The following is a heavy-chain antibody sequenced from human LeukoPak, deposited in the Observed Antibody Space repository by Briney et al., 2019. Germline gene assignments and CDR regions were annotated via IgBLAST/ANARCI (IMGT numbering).Heavy chain of an antibody. Sequence: SQTLSLTCTVSGGSISSGGYYWSWIRQHPGKGLEWIGYIYYSGSTYYNPSLKSRVTISVDTSKNQFSLKLSSVTAADTAVYYCGRDIRIPDNYYGMDVGGQGPTVTVP. J-gene: IGHJ6*02. V-gene: IGHV4-31*03. CDR1: GGSISSGGYY. CDR2: IYYSGST. CDR3: GRDIRIPDNYYGMDV. D-gene: IGHD3-9*01.